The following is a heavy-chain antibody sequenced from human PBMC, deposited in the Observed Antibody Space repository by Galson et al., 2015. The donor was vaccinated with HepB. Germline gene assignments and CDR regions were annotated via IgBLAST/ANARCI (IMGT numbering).Heavy chain of an antibody. V-gene: IGHV3-7*01. CDR2: INEDGSEK. J-gene: IGHJ6*02. CDR3: ARYGV. D-gene: IGHD3-10*01. CDR1: AFTFSSYW. Sequence: SLRLSCAASAFTFSSYWMSWVRQAPGKGLEWLANINEDGSEKYYVDSVKGRFTISRDNAKKSLYLQMNSLRAEDTAVYYRARYGVWGQGTTVSVSS.